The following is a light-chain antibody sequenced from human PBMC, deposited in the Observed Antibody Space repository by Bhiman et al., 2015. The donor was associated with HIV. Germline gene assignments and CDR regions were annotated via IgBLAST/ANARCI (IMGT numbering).Light chain of an antibody. CDR3: SSYASSGPSHVI. CDR1: SSDIGGYNY. J-gene: IGLJ2*01. V-gene: IGLV2-14*03. CDR2: DVT. Sequence: QSALTQPASVSGSPGQSITISCTGTSSDIGGYNYVSWHQQYPGKAPKLLIFDVTNRPSGVSNRFSGSKSGNTASLTISELQAEDEADYYCSSYASSGPSHVIFGGGTKLTVL.